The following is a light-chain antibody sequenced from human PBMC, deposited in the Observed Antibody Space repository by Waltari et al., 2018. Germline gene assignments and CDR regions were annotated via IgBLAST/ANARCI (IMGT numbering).Light chain of an antibody. J-gene: IGLJ3*02. Sequence: LVLTQSPSASASLGDSVKPTCTLSSGYSSNVHKWLQQKQGKGPRYLMKDNSDGGHSEWDVIHYRFSSSNSGTEYYVTISSLQSEDEADYYVQTGGHGTWVFGGGTKLTVL. V-gene: IGLV4-69*02. CDR2: DNSDGGH. CDR1: SGYSSNV. CDR3: QTGGHGTWV.